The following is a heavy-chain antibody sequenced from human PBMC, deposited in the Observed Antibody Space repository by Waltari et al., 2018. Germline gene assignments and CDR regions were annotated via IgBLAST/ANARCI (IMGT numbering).Heavy chain of an antibody. D-gene: IGHD3-3*01. V-gene: IGHV4-59*01. J-gene: IGHJ3*02. Sequence: QVQLQESGPGLVKPSEPLSLTCTVSVGSISSYYLSWSRQPPGKGLEWIGYIYYSGSSNYNPSLKSRVTRSVDTSKNTLYLQMNSLRAEDTAVYYCAKENDFGAFDIWGQGTMVTVSS. CDR1: VGSISSYY. CDR3: AKENDFGAFDI. CDR2: IYYSGSS.